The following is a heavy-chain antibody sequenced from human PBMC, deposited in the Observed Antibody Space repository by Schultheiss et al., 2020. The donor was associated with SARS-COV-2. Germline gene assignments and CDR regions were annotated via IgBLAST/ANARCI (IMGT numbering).Heavy chain of an antibody. J-gene: IGHJ3*02. CDR1: GYTLTELS. Sequence: ASVKVSCKVSGYTLTELSMHWVRQAPGKGLEWMGGFDPEDGETIYAQKFQGRVTITRDTSASTAYMELSSLRSEDTAVYYCARDGGYYGSGSYWEHAFDIWGQGTMVTVSS. V-gene: IGHV1-24*01. CDR2: FDPEDGET. CDR3: ARDGGYYGSGSYWEHAFDI. D-gene: IGHD3-10*01.